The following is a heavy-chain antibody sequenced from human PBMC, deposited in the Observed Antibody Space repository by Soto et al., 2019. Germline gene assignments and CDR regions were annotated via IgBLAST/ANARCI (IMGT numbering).Heavy chain of an antibody. CDR3: ARVEKYYTLRSVYYVFDY. D-gene: IGHD3-3*01. CDR2: INSDGSST. CDR1: GFPFSAPW. Sequence: PGGSLGLSFAASGFPFSAPWMHWVRQAPGEGVVWVSDINSDGSSTNYADSVKGRFTISRDNAKNTLYLQMNSLRAEDTAVYYCARVEKYYTLRSVYYVFDYWGQGTVVTVSS. V-gene: IGHV3-74*01. J-gene: IGHJ4*02.